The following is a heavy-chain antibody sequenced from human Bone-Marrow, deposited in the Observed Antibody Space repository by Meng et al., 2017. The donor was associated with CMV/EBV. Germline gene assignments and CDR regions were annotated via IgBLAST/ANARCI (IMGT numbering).Heavy chain of an antibody. CDR2: TYYRAKWYS. V-gene: IGHV6-1*01. CDR3: ARDGSGWYNFDY. CDR1: GDHVSSNNAA. D-gene: IGHD6-19*01. Sequence: SCAISGDHVSSNNAAWNWIRQSPSRGLEWLGRTYYRAKWYSDHAISVKGRITINPDTSKNQVSMHLTSVTSEDTSVYYCARDGSGWYNFDYWGQGTPVTVSS. J-gene: IGHJ4*02.